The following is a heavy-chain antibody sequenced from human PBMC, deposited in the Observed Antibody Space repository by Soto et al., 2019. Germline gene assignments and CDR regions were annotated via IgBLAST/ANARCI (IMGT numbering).Heavy chain of an antibody. CDR2: IKPGGGST. CDR3: ARELATVTLDAFDI. Sequence: QVQLLQSGAEVKKPGASVKVSCKASGYAFTSFHLHWLRQAPGKGPEWLGIIKPGGGSTSYAQQFRGRLTMTRDTSTSTVYMEMNSLRSDDTAVYSCARELATVTLDAFDIWGQGTMVTVSS. D-gene: IGHD4-4*01. CDR1: GYAFTSFH. J-gene: IGHJ3*02. V-gene: IGHV1-46*01.